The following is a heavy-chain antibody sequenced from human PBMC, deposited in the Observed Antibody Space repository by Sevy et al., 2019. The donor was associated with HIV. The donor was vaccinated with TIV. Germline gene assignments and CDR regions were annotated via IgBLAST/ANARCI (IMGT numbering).Heavy chain of an antibody. CDR1: GYSFNMYG. D-gene: IGHD3-3*01. V-gene: IGHV1-18*01. J-gene: IGHJ6*02. CDR2: ISAYTGDT. CDR3: ARHRPQGVVIIPGSGYHYGADF. Sequence: ASVKVSCKTSGYSFNMYGISWVRQAPGQGLEWMGWISAYTGDTDYRQMFRGSVTMTTDASTNTAYMERRRLTSDDTAVYYSARHRPQGVVIIPGSGYHYGADFWGQGTMVTVSS.